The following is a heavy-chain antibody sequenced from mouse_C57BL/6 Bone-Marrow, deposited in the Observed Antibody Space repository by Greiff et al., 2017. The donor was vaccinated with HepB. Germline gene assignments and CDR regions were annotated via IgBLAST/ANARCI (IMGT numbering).Heavy chain of an antibody. CDR1: GFTFSDYY. V-gene: IGHV5-12*01. D-gene: IGHD2-1*01. J-gene: IGHJ2*01. CDR3: ARKNYLDYFDY. Sequence: EVKVIESGGGLVQPGGSLKLSCAASGFTFSDYYMYWVRQTPEKRLEWVAYISNGGGSTYYPDTVKGRFTISRDNAKNTLYLQMSRLKSEDTAMYYCARKNYLDYFDYWGQGTTLTVSS. CDR2: ISNGGGST.